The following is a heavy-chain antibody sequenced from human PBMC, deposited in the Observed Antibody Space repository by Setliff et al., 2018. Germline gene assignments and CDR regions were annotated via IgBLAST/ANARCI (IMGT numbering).Heavy chain of an antibody. CDR1: GGSISSGSYY. J-gene: IGHJ5*02. V-gene: IGHV4-61*02. Sequence: SETLSLTCTVSGGSISSGSYYWSWIRQPAGKGLEWIGRIHTSGSTNYNPSLKSRVTISVDTSKNQFSLKLSSVTAADTAVYYCARGKSVTASNWFDLWGQGTLVTVSS. D-gene: IGHD5-18*01. CDR3: ARGKSVTASNWFDL. CDR2: IHTSGST.